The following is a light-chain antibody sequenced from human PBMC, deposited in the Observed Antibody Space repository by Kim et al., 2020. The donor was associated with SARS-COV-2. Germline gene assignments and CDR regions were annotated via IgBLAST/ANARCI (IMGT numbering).Light chain of an antibody. V-gene: IGLV1-51*01. CDR2: DNN. CDR3: GTWDSSLSAWV. CDR1: SSNIGNNY. Sequence: QSVLTQPPSVSAAPGQKVTISCSGSSSNIGNNYVSWYQQLPGTAPKLLIYDNNKRPSGIPDRFSGSASGTSATLGITRLQTGDEADYYCGTWDSSLSAWVFGGGTKLTVL. J-gene: IGLJ3*02.